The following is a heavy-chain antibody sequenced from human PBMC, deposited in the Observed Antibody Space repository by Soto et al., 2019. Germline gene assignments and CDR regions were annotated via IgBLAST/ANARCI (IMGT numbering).Heavy chain of an antibody. CDR2: ISYDGSNK. V-gene: IGHV3-30*18. Sequence: GGSLRLSCAASGFTFSSYGMHWVRQAPGKGLEWVAVISYDGSNKYYADSVKGRFTISRDNSKNTLYLQMNSLRAEDTAVCYCAKDNSVNLLYYFDYWGQGTLVTVSS. CDR1: GFTFSSYG. D-gene: IGHD1-26*01. J-gene: IGHJ4*02. CDR3: AKDNSVNLLYYFDY.